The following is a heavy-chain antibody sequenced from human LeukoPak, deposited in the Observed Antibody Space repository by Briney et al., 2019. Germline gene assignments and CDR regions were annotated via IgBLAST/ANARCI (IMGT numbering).Heavy chain of an antibody. V-gene: IGHV3-30*04. CDR3: ARDRATNYHAFDI. CDR1: GFTFSSYA. D-gene: IGHD2-8*01. Sequence: PGGSLRLSCAASGFTFSSYAMHWVRQAPGKGLEWVAVISYDGSNKYYADSVKGRFTISRDNSKNTLYLQMNSLRAEDTAVYYCARDRATNYHAFDIWGQGTMVTVSS. J-gene: IGHJ3*02. CDR2: ISYDGSNK.